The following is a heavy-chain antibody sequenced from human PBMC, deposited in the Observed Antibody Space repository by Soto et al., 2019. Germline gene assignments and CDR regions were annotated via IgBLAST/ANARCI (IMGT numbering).Heavy chain of an antibody. Sequence: SQTLSLTCDISGESVSTNTAAWNWIRQSPSRGLEWLGRTYYRSKWYNDYAVSVKSRITINPDTSKNQFSLQLNSVTPEDTAVYYCARDSPGYGDYVLFDYWGQGTLVTVSS. CDR3: ARDSPGYGDYVLFDY. CDR2: TYYRSKWYN. V-gene: IGHV6-1*01. CDR1: GESVSTNTAA. J-gene: IGHJ4*02. D-gene: IGHD4-17*01.